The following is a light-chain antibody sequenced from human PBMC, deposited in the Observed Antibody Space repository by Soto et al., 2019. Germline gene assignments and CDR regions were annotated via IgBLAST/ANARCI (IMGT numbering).Light chain of an antibody. CDR1: QTISSY. J-gene: IGKJ2*01. V-gene: IGKV1-39*01. Sequence: DIQMTQSPSSLSASVGDRVTITCRASQTISSYLYWYQQNPGKAPKLLIYTASSLQSGVPSRFSGSGSGTDFTLTISSLQPEDFATYYCQQSYSTPYTFGQGTKLEIK. CDR3: QQSYSTPYT. CDR2: TAS.